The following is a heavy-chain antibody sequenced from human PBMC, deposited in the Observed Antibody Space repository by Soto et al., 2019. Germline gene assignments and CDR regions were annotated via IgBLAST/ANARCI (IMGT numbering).Heavy chain of an antibody. D-gene: IGHD6-13*01. V-gene: IGHV3-11*01. J-gene: IGHJ3*02. Sequence: PGGSLRLSCAASGFTFSDYYMSWIRQAPGKGLEWVSYISSSSSTIYYADSVKGRFTISRDNTKNSLYLQMNSLRAEDTAVYYCASKQLVLGDGFDIWGQGTMVTVS. CDR3: ASKQLVLGDGFDI. CDR1: GFTFSDYY. CDR2: ISSSSSTI.